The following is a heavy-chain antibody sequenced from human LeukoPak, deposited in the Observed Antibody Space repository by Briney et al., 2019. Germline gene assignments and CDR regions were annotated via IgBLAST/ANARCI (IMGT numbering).Heavy chain of an antibody. Sequence: SETLSLTCAVYGGSFSGYYWSWIRQPPGKGLEWIGEINHSGSTNYNPSLKSRVTMSVDTSKNQFSLKLSSVTAADTAVYYCARDGSPGYSYGYVNYWGQGTLVTVSS. CDR3: ARDGSPGYSYGYVNY. V-gene: IGHV4-34*01. D-gene: IGHD5-18*01. CDR2: INHSGST. J-gene: IGHJ4*02. CDR1: GGSFSGYY.